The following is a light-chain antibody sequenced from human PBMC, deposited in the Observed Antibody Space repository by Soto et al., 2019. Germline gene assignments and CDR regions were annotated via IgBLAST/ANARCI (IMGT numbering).Light chain of an antibody. CDR3: QQSYSFPRT. CDR1: QTISTY. V-gene: IGKV1-39*01. CDR2: DVS. J-gene: IGKJ4*02. Sequence: DIQMTQSPSSLSASVGDRVTISCRASQTISTYLHWYQHKPGRAPRLLISDVSTLQSGVPGRFRGSGSETEFTLTITYLQPEDFATYYCQQSYSFPRTFGRGTKVEVK.